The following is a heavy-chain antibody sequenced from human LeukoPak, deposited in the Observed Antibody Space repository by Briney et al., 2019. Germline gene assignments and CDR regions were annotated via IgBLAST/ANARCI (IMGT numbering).Heavy chain of an antibody. V-gene: IGHV3-74*01. CDR1: GFTFSSYYW. CDR2: IKSDEITT. CDR3: AIGAWTAYYFDY. J-gene: IGHJ4*02. D-gene: IGHD3/OR15-3a*01. Sequence: GGSLRLSCAASGFTFSSYYWMHWVRQAPGKGLVWVSRIKSDEITTNYADSVKGRFTISRDNAKNTLYLQMNSLRAEDTAVYYCAIGAWTAYYFDYWGQGTLVTVSS.